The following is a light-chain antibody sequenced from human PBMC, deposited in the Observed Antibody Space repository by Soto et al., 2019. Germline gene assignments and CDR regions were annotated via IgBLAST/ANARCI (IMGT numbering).Light chain of an antibody. CDR3: QQYNSYSEA. CDR2: KAS. V-gene: IGKV1-5*03. Sequence: DIQMTQSPSTLSGPVGDRVTITCRASQTISSWLAWYQQKPGKAPKLLIYKASTLKSGVPSRFSGSGSGTEFTLTISSLQPDDFATYYCQQYNSYSEAFGQGTKV. CDR1: QTISSW. J-gene: IGKJ1*01.